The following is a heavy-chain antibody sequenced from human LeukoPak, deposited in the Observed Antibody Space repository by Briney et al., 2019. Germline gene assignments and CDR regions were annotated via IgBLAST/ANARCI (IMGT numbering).Heavy chain of an antibody. CDR3: AKEEEMATTQWEPTIFDY. V-gene: IGHV3-23*01. CDR1: GFTFSSYA. Sequence: HPGGSLRLSCAASGFTFSSYAMSWVRQAPGKGLEWVSAISGSGGSTYYADSVKGRFTISRDNSKNTLYLQMNSLRAEDTAVYYCAKEEEMATTQWEPTIFDYWGQGTLVTVSS. CDR2: ISGSGGST. J-gene: IGHJ4*02. D-gene: IGHD5-24*01.